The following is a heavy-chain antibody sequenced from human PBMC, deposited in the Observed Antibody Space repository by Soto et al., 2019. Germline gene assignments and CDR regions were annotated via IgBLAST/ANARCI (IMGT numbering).Heavy chain of an antibody. CDR3: ARGGDIVVVPAAISAYYYYGMDV. J-gene: IGHJ6*02. CDR2: INPNSGGT. V-gene: IGHV1-2*04. D-gene: IGHD2-2*02. CDR1: GYTFTGYY. Sequence: ASVKVSCKASGYTFTGYYMHWVRQAPGQGLEWMGWINPNSGGTNYAQKFQGWVTMTRDTSISTAYMERTRLRSDDTAVYYCARGGDIVVVPAAISAYYYYGMDVWGQGTTVTVSS.